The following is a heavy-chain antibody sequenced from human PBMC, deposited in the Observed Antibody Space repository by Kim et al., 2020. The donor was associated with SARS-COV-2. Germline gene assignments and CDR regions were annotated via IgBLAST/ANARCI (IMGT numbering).Heavy chain of an antibody. V-gene: IGHV4-31*02. CDR3: ARAKRITIFGVVNWFDP. Sequence: LQGRVTISVDTSKNQFSLKLSSVTAADTAVYYCARAKRITIFGVVNWFDPWGQGTLVTVSS. D-gene: IGHD3-3*01. J-gene: IGHJ5*02.